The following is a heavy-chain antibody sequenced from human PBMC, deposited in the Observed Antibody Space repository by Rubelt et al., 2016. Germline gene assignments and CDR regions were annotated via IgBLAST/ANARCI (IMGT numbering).Heavy chain of an antibody. Sequence: QVQLVQSGSELKKPGASVKVSCKASEYSFSSFGMHWVRQAPGQGLEWMGWMSPNSGNTGYAQKFRGRVTMTKNTAIRTAYMERGSLRSEDTAVYYCSRGLETINGYWGQGTLVTVSS. CDR2: MSPNSGNT. CDR1: EYSFSSFG. V-gene: IGHV1-8*01. D-gene: IGHD5-24*01. J-gene: IGHJ4*02. CDR3: SRGLETINGY.